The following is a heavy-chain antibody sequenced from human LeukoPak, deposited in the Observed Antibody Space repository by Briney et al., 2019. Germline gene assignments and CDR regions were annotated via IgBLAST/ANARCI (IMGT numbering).Heavy chain of an antibody. J-gene: IGHJ4*02. Sequence: NPSETLSLTCTVSGGSVTNDYWSWIRQTAGKGLEWVGRLYTSGSTNYNPSLMSRVSISVDKSKNQFSLNLTSVTAADTAVYYCVRDLSAAWYAFDYWGQGTLVTVSS. D-gene: IGHD6-13*01. V-gene: IGHV4-4*07. CDR3: VRDLSAAWYAFDY. CDR2: LYTSGST. CDR1: GGSVTNDY.